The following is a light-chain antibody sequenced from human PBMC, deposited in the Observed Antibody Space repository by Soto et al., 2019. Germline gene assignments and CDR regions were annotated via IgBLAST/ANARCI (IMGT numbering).Light chain of an antibody. CDR1: QSVSSNY. J-gene: IGKJ1*01. CDR3: QHYDTPPRT. V-gene: IGKV3-20*01. CDR2: GAS. Sequence: EIVLTQSPGTLSLSPGERATLSCRASQSVSSNYLAWYQQKRGQAPRLLIYGASSTATGIPPRFSGSGSVTSFTRTISSLEPEDFEVHYGQHYDTPPRTFGQGTKV.